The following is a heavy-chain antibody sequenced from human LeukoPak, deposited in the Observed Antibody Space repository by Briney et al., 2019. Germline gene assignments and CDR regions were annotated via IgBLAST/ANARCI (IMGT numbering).Heavy chain of an antibody. CDR2: ISAYNGNT. Sequence: ASVTVSCKASGYTFTSYGISWVRQAPGQGLEWMGWISAYNGNTNYAQKLQGRVTMTTDTSTSTAYMELRSLRSDDTAVYYCARDYIVVVPAASGPGSRPRESTPRYYYGMDVWGQGTTVTVSS. CDR3: ARDYIVVVPAASGPGSRPRESTPRYYYGMDV. CDR1: GYTFTSYG. D-gene: IGHD2-2*01. V-gene: IGHV1-18*01. J-gene: IGHJ6*02.